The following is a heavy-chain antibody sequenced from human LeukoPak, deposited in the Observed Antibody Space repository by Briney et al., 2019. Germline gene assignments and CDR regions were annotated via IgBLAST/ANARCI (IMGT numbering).Heavy chain of an antibody. CDR3: ARDPIGSSATNDY. CDR2: IYTSGST. CDR1: GGSISSGSYY. Sequence: SQTLSLTCTVSGGSISSGSYYWSWIRQPVGKGLEWIGRIYTSGSTNYNPSLKSRVTISVDTSKNQFSLKLNSVTAADTAVYYCARDPIGSSATNDYWGQGTLVTVSS. D-gene: IGHD5-12*01. J-gene: IGHJ4*02. V-gene: IGHV4-61*02.